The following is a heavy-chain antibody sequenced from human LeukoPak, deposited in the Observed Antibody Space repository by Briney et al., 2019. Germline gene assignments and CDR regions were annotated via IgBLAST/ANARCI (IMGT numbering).Heavy chain of an antibody. V-gene: IGHV1-46*01. CDR1: GFTFSSYG. D-gene: IGHD6-19*01. J-gene: IGHJ6*02. CDR2: INPSGGST. Sequence: PGGSLRLSCAASGFTFSSYGMHWVRQAPGQGLEWMGIINPSGGSTSYAQKFQGRVTMTRDTSTSTVYMELSSLRSEDTAVYYCARAQPTPEWLYYYYGMDVWGQGTTVTVSS. CDR3: ARAQPTPEWLYYYYGMDV.